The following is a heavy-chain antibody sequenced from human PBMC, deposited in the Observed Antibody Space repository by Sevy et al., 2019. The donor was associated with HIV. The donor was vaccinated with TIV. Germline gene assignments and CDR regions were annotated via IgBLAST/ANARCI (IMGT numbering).Heavy chain of an antibody. CDR2: ISDDGNNK. V-gene: IGHV3-30*04. CDR3: ASHYYDTTGYYYPLDY. D-gene: IGHD3-22*01. CDR1: GFTISTYA. J-gene: IGHJ4*02. Sequence: GGSLSLSCTASGFTISTYAMYWVRQAPGKGLEWVAVISDDGNNKDYADSVKGRFTVSRDNSKNTLYLQMYSLRAEDTAVYYCASHYYDTTGYYYPLDYWGQGTLVTVSS.